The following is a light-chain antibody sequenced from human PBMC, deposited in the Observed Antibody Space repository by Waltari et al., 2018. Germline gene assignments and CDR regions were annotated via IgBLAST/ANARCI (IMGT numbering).Light chain of an antibody. CDR3: YKYGSLPAT. CDR2: DAS. V-gene: IGKV3-20*01. Sequence: CRASQHSNKYLAWYHHKPRQAPRLLIYDASSRATGIPVRFSGSGSGTAFSLTISSLEPEDFVVYYCYKYGSLPATFGQGTKVEIK. J-gene: IGKJ1*01. CDR1: QHSNKY.